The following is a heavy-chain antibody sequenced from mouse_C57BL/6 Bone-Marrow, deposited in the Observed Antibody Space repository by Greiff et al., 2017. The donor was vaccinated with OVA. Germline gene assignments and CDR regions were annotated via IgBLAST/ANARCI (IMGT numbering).Heavy chain of an antibody. CDR1: GYAFTNYL. CDR3: AIDSSGRGDY. Sequence: VHLVESGAELVRPGTSVKVSCKASGYAFTNYLIEWVKQRPGQGLEWIGVINPGSGGTNYNEKFKGKATLTADKSSSTAYMQLSSLTSEDSAVYFCAIDSSGRGDYWGQGTSVTVSS. V-gene: IGHV1-54*01. D-gene: IGHD3-2*02. J-gene: IGHJ4*01. CDR2: INPGSGGT.